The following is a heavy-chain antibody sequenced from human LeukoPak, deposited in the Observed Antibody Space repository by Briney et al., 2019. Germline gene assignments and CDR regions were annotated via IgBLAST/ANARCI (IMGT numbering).Heavy chain of an antibody. D-gene: IGHD6-19*01. CDR2: ISGGGITT. J-gene: IGHJ4*02. Sequence: PGGSLRLSCAASGFTFSNYAMSWVRQAPGKGLEWVSTISGGGITTYYADSAKGRFTISRDNSKNTMFLQMNSLRADGTAVYYCPRQSYASGWNPFDYGGQGILVTVSS. CDR3: PRQSYASGWNPFDY. V-gene: IGHV3-23*01. CDR1: GFTFSNYA.